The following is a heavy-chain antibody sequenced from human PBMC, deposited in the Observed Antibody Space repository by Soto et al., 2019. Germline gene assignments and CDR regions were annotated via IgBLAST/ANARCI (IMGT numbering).Heavy chain of an antibody. J-gene: IGHJ5*02. CDR1: GGSISSSSYY. D-gene: IGHD4-17*01. V-gene: IGHV4-39*01. CDR3: ARHCLLDYGDLNWFDP. Sequence: QLQLQESGPGLVKPSETLSLTCTVSGGSISSSSYYWGWIRQPPGKGLEWIGSIYYSGSTYYNPSTTRRVPLSXXTXKXXFSLMLISVTAADTAVYYCARHCLLDYGDLNWFDPWGQGTLVTVSS. CDR2: IYYSGST.